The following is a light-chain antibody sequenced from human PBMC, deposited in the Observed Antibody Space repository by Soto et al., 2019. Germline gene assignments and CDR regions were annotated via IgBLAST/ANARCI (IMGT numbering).Light chain of an antibody. J-gene: IGKJ4*01. V-gene: IGKV3-15*01. Sequence: EIVMTQSPATLSVSPGERVTLSCRASQSVMNNLAWYQHKPGQAPRLLISYASTGATVNPARFSGSGSGTDFSLTISRLEPEDFAVYYCQHYDNSLLTFGGGTKVDIK. CDR2: YAS. CDR3: QHYDNSLLT. CDR1: QSVMNN.